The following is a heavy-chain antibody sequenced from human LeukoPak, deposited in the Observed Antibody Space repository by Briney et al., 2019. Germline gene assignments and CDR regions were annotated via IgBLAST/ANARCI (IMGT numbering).Heavy chain of an antibody. CDR2: FDPEDAET. Sequence: ASVKVSCKVSGYTLTKLSMHWVRQAPGKGLEWMGGFDPEDAETLYAQKFQGRVTMTEDTSTDTAYVEPSSLRSDDTAVYYCATIYCSGSNCYLDAFDIWGQGTLVTVSS. J-gene: IGHJ3*02. CDR3: ATIYCSGSNCYLDAFDI. CDR1: GYTLTKLS. V-gene: IGHV1-24*01. D-gene: IGHD2-2*01.